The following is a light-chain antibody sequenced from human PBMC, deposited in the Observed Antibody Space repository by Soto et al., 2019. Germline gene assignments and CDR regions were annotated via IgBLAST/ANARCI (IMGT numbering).Light chain of an antibody. CDR1: SSDVGGYNY. CDR2: DVS. V-gene: IGLV2-14*01. Sequence: QSVLTQPASVSGPPGQSITISCTGTSSDVGGYNYVSWYQQHPGKAPKLMIYDVSNRPSGVSNRFSGSKSGNTASLTISGLQADYEADYYCSSYTSISLYVFGTGTKVTVL. J-gene: IGLJ1*01. CDR3: SSYTSISLYV.